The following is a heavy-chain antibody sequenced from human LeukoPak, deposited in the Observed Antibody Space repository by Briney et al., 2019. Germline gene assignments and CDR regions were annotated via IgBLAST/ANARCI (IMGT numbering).Heavy chain of an antibody. D-gene: IGHD3-10*02. CDR2: VNGAGIGT. J-gene: IGHJ4*02. V-gene: IGHV3-23*01. CDR3: ATVSVCFACYFDY. CDR1: GYTFRDHG. Sequence: GGSLRLSCAASGYTFRDHGMAWLRQVLGRGLEWLASVNGAGIGTYYAPTVKGRFTIPRDNSKNTAYLQMSTLRADDTAIYYCATVSVCFACYFDYWGQGILVTVSS.